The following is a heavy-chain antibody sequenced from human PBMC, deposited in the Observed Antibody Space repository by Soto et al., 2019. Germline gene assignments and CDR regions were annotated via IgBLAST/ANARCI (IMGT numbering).Heavy chain of an antibody. CDR1: GGSISRYY. CDR2: IYYTGST. J-gene: IGHJ5*02. CDR3: VKGGSSKFDP. V-gene: IGHV4-59*01. D-gene: IGHD1-26*01. Sequence: SETLSLTCTVSGGSISRYYWSWIRQPPGKGLEWIGYIYYTGSTNYNPSLKSRVTISVDTSKNQFSLKLSSVSAADTAVYYCVKGGSSKFDPWGQGTLVTV.